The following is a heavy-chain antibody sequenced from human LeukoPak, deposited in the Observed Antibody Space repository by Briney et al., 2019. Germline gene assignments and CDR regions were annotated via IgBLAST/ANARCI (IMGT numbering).Heavy chain of an antibody. CDR1: ELTFVSLP. J-gene: IGHJ4*02. CDR2: ISQDGSDR. Sequence: GGPLNFSCESLELTFVSLPRPGFGRVLGKGLEGVAVISQDGSDRHYTDSVKGRFTISRDNSRNTLYLQMNSPRPEDTAVYYCVRGPGPGYFDYWGQGTLVTVSS. V-gene: IGHV3-30-3*01. D-gene: IGHD6-13*01. CDR3: VRGPGPGYFDY.